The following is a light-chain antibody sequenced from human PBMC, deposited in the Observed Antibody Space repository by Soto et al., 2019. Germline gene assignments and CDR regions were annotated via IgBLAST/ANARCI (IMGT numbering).Light chain of an antibody. CDR2: RSN. CDR3: AAWDDSLSGLV. Sequence: QSALTQPPSASGTPGQRVTISCSGSRYNIGNNYVCWYQQLPGTAPKLLIYRSNQRPSGVPDRFSGSKSGTSASLAISGLQSEDEADYYCAAWDDSLSGLVFGGGTKLTVL. CDR1: RYNIGNNY. J-gene: IGLJ2*01. V-gene: IGLV1-47*01.